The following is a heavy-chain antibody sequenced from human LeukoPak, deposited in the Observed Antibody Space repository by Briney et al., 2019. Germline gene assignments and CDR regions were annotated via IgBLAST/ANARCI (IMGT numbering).Heavy chain of an antibody. D-gene: IGHD2-2*03. V-gene: IGHV3-48*04. CDR1: GFTFSSYS. J-gene: IGHJ6*03. CDR2: FSSSSSTI. CDR3: ARVHLDIVVVPAAWDYYYYYMDV. Sequence: GGSLRLSCAASGFTFSSYSMNWVRQAPGKGLEWVSSFSSSSSTIYYADSVKGRFTISRDNAKNSLYLQMNSLRAEDTAVYYCARVHLDIVVVPAAWDYYYYYMDVWGKGTTVTVSS.